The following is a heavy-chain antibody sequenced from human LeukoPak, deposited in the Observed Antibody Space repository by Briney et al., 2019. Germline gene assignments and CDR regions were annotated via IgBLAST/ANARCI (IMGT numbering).Heavy chain of an antibody. CDR2: INWNGDST. CDR3: ARDHSSNWSPNL. CDR1: GFTFDDYG. Sequence: GGSLRLSCAASGFTFDDYGMSWVRQAPGKGLEWVSGINWNGDSTGYADSVKGRFTISRDNAKNSPYLQMNSLRAEDTALYYCARDHSSNWSPNLWGQGSLVTVSS. V-gene: IGHV3-20*04. J-gene: IGHJ4*02. D-gene: IGHD6-13*01.